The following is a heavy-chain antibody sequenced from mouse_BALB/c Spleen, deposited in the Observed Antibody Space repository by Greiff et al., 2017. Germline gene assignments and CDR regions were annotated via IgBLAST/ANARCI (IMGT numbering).Heavy chain of an antibody. CDR2: ISSGSSTI. Sequence: EVQVVESGGGLVQPGGSLKLSCAASGFTFSSYTMSWVRQTPEKRLEWVAYISSGSSTIYYADTVKGRFTISRDNPKNTLFLQMTSLRSEDTAMYYCANYDGYSFAYWGQGTLVTVSA. CDR1: GFTFSSYT. D-gene: IGHD2-3*01. CDR3: ANYDGYSFAY. J-gene: IGHJ3*01. V-gene: IGHV5-17*02.